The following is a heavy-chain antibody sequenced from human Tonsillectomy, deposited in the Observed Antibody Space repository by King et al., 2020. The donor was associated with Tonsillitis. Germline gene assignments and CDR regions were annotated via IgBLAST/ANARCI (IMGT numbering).Heavy chain of an antibody. CDR1: GFTFSDDY. D-gene: IGHD6-13*01. Sequence: QLVQSGGGLVKPGGSLRLSCAASGFTFSDDYMSWIRQAPGKGLEWVSDISSSGSTKYYADSVKGRFTISRDNAKNSLYLQMNSLRAEDTAGYYCARDRLIAGLDYWGQGTLVTVSS. CDR2: ISSSGSTK. V-gene: IGHV3-11*01. CDR3: ARDRLIAGLDY. J-gene: IGHJ4*02.